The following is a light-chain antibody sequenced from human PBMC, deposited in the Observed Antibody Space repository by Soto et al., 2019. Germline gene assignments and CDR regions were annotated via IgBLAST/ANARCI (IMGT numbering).Light chain of an antibody. V-gene: IGKV3-20*01. Sequence: EIVLTQSPGTLSLSPGERATLSCRASQRVSSSYLAWYQQKPGQAPRLLIYGASSRATGIPDRFSGSGSGTDFTLTISRLEPEDFAVYFCQQYGSSPPFTFGHGTKLEI. CDR1: QRVSSSY. J-gene: IGKJ2*01. CDR2: GAS. CDR3: QQYGSSPPFT.